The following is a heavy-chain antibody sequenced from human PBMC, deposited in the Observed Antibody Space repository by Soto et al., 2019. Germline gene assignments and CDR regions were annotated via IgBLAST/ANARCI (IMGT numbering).Heavy chain of an antibody. J-gene: IGHJ4*02. CDR3: ARDLAVGLVDY. CDR1: GYTFTSYG. Sequence: QVQLVQSGAEVKKPGASVKVSCKASGYTFTSYGISWVRQAPGQGLEWMGWISAYNGNTKYAQKLQGRVTMTTDTSTSRAYMEVRGLRSDDTAVYYCARDLAVGLVDYWGQGTLVTVSS. V-gene: IGHV1-18*01. CDR2: ISAYNGNT. D-gene: IGHD6-19*01.